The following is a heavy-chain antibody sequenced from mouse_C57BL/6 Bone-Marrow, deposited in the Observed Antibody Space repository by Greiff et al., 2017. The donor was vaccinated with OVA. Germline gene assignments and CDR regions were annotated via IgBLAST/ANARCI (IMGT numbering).Heavy chain of an antibody. J-gene: IGHJ2*01. CDR2: ISNGGGST. D-gene: IGHD2-5*01. CDR1: GFTFSDYY. CDR3: ARGGVTTWFDY. Sequence: EVKLVESGGGLVQPGGSLKLSCAASGFTFSDYYMYWVRQTPEKRLEWVAYISNGGGSTYYPDTVKGRFTISRDNAKNTLYLQMSRLKSEDTAMYYCARGGVTTWFDYWGQGTTLTVSS. V-gene: IGHV5-12*01.